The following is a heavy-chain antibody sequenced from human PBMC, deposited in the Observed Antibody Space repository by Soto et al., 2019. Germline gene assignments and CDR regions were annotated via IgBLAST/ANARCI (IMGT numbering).Heavy chain of an antibody. V-gene: IGHV1-18*01. CDR2: ISAYNGNT. J-gene: IGHJ5*02. CDR1: GYTFTSYG. Sequence: ASVKVSCKASGYTFTSYGISWVRQAPGHGLEWMGWISAYNGNTNYAQKLQGRVTMTTDTSTSTAYMELRSLRSDDTAVYYCARGVDSSGYYSGWFDPWGQGTLVTVSS. D-gene: IGHD3-22*01. CDR3: ARGVDSSGYYSGWFDP.